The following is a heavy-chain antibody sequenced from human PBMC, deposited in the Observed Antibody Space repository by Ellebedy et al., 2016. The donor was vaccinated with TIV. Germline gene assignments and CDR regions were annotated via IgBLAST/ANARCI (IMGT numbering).Heavy chain of an antibody. CDR3: AKVVTVGAPGGWFDP. Sequence: GGSLRLSXAASGFTFNTDAMTWVRQAPGKGPEWVSGISYNGRSTHYADSVKGRFTIFRENSKNTLYLQMNSLRPEDTAVYYCAKVVTVGAPGGWFDPWGQGTLVTVSS. CDR2: ISYNGRST. J-gene: IGHJ5*02. CDR1: GFTFNTDA. D-gene: IGHD1-26*01. V-gene: IGHV3-23*01.